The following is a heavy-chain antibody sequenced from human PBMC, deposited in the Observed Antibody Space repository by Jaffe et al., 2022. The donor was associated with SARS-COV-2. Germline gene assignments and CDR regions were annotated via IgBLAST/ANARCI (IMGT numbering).Heavy chain of an antibody. CDR3: ARDNWGEDV. CDR1: GFRFSDYY. J-gene: IGHJ6*02. V-gene: IGHV3-72*01. D-gene: IGHD7-27*01. Sequence: EVQLVESGGGLVQPGGSLRLSCAASGFRFSDYYMDWVRQAPGKGLEWVGRIKKKGTNYATEYAAPVKGRFTISRDDSKNSLYLQMNSLKTEDTAVYYCARDNWGEDVWGQGTTVIVSS. CDR2: IKKKGTNYAT.